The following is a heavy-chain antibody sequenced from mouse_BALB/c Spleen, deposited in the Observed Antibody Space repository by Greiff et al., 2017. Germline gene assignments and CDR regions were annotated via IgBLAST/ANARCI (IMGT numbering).Heavy chain of an antibody. J-gene: IGHJ4*01. V-gene: IGHV1-19*01. CDR3: ARDYGRYAMDY. Sequence: VQLKQSGPELVKPGASVKMSCKASGYTFTDYYMDWVKQSHGESFEWIGRVNPYNGGTSYNQKFKGKATLTVDKSSSTAYMELNSLTSEDSAVYYCARDYGRYAMDYWGQGTSVTVSS. CDR2: VNPYNGGT. CDR1: GYTFTDYY. D-gene: IGHD1-1*01.